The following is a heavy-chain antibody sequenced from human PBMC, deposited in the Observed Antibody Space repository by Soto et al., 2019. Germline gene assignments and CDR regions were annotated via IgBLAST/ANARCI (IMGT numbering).Heavy chain of an antibody. CDR2: ISSSGNT. Sequence: TETQSLTCPFSDFSISNFYWSWIRQPPGKGLEWIGYISSSGNTNYNPSLKSRVSISVDTSKNQFSLNLTSVTAADTGVYYCARAPMVLTRSYFDSWGQGTQVTVSS. D-gene: IGHD3-22*01. CDR1: DFSISNFY. V-gene: IGHV4-59*01. CDR3: ARAPMVLTRSYFDS. J-gene: IGHJ4*02.